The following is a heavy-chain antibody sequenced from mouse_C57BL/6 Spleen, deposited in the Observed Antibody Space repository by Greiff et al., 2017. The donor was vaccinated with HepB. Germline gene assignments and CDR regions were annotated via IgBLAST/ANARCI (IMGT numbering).Heavy chain of an antibody. J-gene: IGHJ4*01. Sequence: QVQLQQSGPGLVAPSQSLSITCTVSGFSLTSYGVHWVRQPPGKGLEWLVVIWSDGSTTYNSALKSRLSISEDNSKSQVFLKMNSLQTDDTAMYYCARHGSTMVTTLDSWGQGTSVTVSS. D-gene: IGHD2-2*01. CDR1: GFSLTSYG. V-gene: IGHV2-6-1*01. CDR2: IWSDGST. CDR3: ARHGSTMVTTLDS.